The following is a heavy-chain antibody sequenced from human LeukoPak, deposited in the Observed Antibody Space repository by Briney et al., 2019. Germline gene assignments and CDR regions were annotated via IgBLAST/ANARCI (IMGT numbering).Heavy chain of an antibody. CDR3: AKMKGHPLPKYYMDV. CDR2: ISGSGDNT. D-gene: IGHD1-26*01. V-gene: IGHV3-23*01. Sequence: GGSLRLSCAASGFTFSGFVVSWVRRTPGKGLEWVSGISGSGDNTLYADSVKGRFTISRDNSKNTLYLEMNSLRAEDTAIYYCAKMKGHPLPKYYMDVWGQGTTVTVSS. J-gene: IGHJ6*01. CDR1: GFTFSGFV.